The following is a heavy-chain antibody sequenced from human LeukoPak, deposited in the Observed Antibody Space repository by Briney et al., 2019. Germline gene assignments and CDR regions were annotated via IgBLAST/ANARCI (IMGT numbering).Heavy chain of an antibody. CDR1: GFTFTSYY. D-gene: IGHD1-26*01. CDR2: INPSGGST. CDR3: ARGERSGSYYYPPDY. V-gene: IGHV1-46*01. J-gene: IGHJ4*02. Sequence: GGSLRLSCAASGFTFTSYYMHWVRQAPGQGLEWMGIINPSGGSTSYAQKFQGRVTMTRDMSTSTVYMELNSLRSEDTAVYYCARGERSGSYYYPPDYWGQGTLVTVSS.